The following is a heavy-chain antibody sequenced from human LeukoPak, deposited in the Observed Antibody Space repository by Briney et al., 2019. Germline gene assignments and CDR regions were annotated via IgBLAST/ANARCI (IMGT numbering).Heavy chain of an antibody. CDR2: IPQDGNEK. Sequence: GGSLRLSCAASGFTFSTYSMSWIRQAPGKGLEWLADIPQDGNEKYYVDSVKGRFTISRDNAKNSLYLQMNSLRVDDTAVYYCASRIVGTPDYFEYWGQGTLVTVSS. J-gene: IGHJ4*02. V-gene: IGHV3-7*01. D-gene: IGHD1-26*01. CDR1: GFTFSTYS. CDR3: ASRIVGTPDYFEY.